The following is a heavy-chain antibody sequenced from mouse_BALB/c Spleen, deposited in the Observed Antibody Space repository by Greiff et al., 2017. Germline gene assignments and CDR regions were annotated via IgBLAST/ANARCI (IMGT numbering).Heavy chain of an antibody. V-gene: IGHV3-6*02. CDR3: ARDRGYGNFDY. D-gene: IGHD2-1*01. CDR2: ISYDGSN. CDR1: GYSITSGYY. J-gene: IGHJ2*01. Sequence: VQLQQSGPGLVKPSQSLSLTCSVTGYSITSGYYWNWIRQFPGNKLEWMGYISYDGSNNYNPSLKNRISITRDTSKNQFFLKLNSVTTEDTATYYCARDRGYGNFDYWGQGTTLTVSS.